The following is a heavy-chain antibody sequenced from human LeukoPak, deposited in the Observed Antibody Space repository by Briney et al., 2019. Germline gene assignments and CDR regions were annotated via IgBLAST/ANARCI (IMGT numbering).Heavy chain of an antibody. Sequence: SETLPLTCTVSGDHISSYYWSWLRQPPGKGLEWIGYIYYSGSIDYNPSLKSRVTISVDTSKNQFSLKVSSVTAADTAVYYCARHGPLYEYFYYNMDVWGQGTTVTVSS. V-gene: IGHV4-59*08. CDR1: GDHISSYY. CDR3: ARHGPLYEYFYYNMDV. J-gene: IGHJ6*02. D-gene: IGHD5/OR15-5a*01. CDR2: IYYSGSI.